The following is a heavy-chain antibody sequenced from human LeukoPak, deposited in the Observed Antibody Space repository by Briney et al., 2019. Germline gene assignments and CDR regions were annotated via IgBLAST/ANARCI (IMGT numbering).Heavy chain of an antibody. CDR3: ARSGDRGYDKGDV. D-gene: IGHD5-12*01. CDR2: ISTDGNYA. J-gene: IGHJ6*04. CDR1: VFTFTSSW. V-gene: IGHV3-74*01. Sequence: PGGSLRLYRAASVFTFTSSWMNWVRQAPGEGLVWVSRISTDGNYADYADSVKGRFTMSRDNAKKTVYLQMNSLRAEDTAVYYCARSGDRGYDKGDVWGKGTTVTVSS.